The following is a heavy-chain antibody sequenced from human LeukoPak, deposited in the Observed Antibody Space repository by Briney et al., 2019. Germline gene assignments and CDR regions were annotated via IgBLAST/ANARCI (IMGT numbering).Heavy chain of an antibody. Sequence: SETLSLTCAVSGGSISSGGYSWSWIRQPPGKGLEWIGYIYHSGSTYYNPSLKSRVTISVDRSKNQFSLKLSSVTAADTAVYYCARGGYSYGWVYRGQGTLVTVSS. CDR2: IYHSGST. CDR1: GGSISSGGYS. V-gene: IGHV4-30-2*01. D-gene: IGHD5-18*01. CDR3: ARGGYSYGWVY. J-gene: IGHJ4*02.